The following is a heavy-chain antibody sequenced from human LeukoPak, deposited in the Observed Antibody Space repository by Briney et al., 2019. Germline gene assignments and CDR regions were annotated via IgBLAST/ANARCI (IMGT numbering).Heavy chain of an antibody. J-gene: IGHJ4*02. CDR1: GFTFSSYA. CDR3: AKSRGIAVAVDY. CDR2: ISGSGGST. D-gene: IGHD6-19*01. V-gene: IGHV3-23*01. Sequence: GGSLRLSCAASGFTFSSYAMSWVRQAPGKGLEWVSVISGSGGSTYYADSVKGRFTISRDNSKNTLYLQMNNLRAEDTAVYYCAKSRGIAVAVDYWGQGTLVTVSS.